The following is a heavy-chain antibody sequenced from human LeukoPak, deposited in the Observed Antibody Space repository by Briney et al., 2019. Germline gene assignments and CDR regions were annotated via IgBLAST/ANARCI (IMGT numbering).Heavy chain of an antibody. CDR1: GYTLTSFS. CDR3: ATVSKGRGSYFDY. D-gene: IGHD1-26*01. V-gene: IGHV1-24*01. Sequence: GASVKVSCKVSGYTLTSFSMQCVRQAPGKGLEWRGGFDPEDGETIYAQKFQGRVTMTEDTSTDTAYMELSSLRSEDTAVYYCATVSKGRGSYFDYWGQGTLVTVSS. CDR2: FDPEDGET. J-gene: IGHJ4*02.